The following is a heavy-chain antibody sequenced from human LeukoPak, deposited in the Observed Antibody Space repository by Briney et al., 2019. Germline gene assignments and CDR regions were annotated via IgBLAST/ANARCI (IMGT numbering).Heavy chain of an antibody. D-gene: IGHD6-19*01. CDR1: GYTLTELS. J-gene: IGHJ6*02. Sequence: ASVTVSCKVSGYTLTELSMHWVRQAPGKGLEWMGGFDPEDGETIYAQKFQGRVTMTEDTSTDTAYMELSSLRSEDTAVYYCATGRAVAGPYYYYYYGMDVWGQGTTVTVSS. CDR3: ATGRAVAGPYYYYYYGMDV. CDR2: FDPEDGET. V-gene: IGHV1-24*01.